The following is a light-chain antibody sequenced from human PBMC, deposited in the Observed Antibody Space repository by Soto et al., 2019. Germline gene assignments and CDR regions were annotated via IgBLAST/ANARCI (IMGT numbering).Light chain of an antibody. CDR1: SGHSSYA. CDR3: QTWGTGVV. V-gene: IGLV4-69*01. CDR2: LNSDGSH. J-gene: IGLJ2*01. Sequence: QLVLTQSPSASASLGASVKLTCTLSSGHSSYAIAWHQQQPEKGPRYLMKLNSDGSHSKGDGIPDRFSGSSAGAERYLTIASLQSEDEADYYWQTWGTGVVFGGGTKLTV.